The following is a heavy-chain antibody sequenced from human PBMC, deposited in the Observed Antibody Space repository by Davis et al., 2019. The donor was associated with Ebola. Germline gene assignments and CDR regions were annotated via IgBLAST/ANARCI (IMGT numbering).Heavy chain of an antibody. J-gene: IGHJ4*02. CDR2: IKQDGSEK. CDR1: GFTFSSYW. Sequence: GESLKISCAASGFTFSSYWMSWVRQAPGKGLEWVANIKQDGSEKYYVDSVKGRFTISRDNAKNSLYLQMNSLRAEDTAVHYCAREGLYYYGSGSYYRTFDYWGQGTLVTVSS. D-gene: IGHD3-10*01. V-gene: IGHV3-7*01. CDR3: AREGLYYYGSGSYYRTFDY.